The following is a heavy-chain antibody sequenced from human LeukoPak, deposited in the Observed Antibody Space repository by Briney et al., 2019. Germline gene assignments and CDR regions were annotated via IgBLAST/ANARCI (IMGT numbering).Heavy chain of an antibody. CDR2: IRSGRTYT. J-gene: IGHJ4*02. Sequence: VGSLRLYCAAAGFTFIDYYMSWIRQAPGKGLVWVSYIRSGRTYTNYADSVKGRLTISIDNAKTSLHLQINNLTAEDSAVYYCASIRGGYYFDYWGQGTLVTVSS. V-gene: IGHV3-11*03. CDR3: ASIRGGYYFDY. D-gene: IGHD3-16*01. CDR1: GFTFIDYY.